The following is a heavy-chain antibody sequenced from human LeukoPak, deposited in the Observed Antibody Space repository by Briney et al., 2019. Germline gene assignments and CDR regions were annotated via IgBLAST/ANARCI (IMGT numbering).Heavy chain of an antibody. Sequence: GGSLRLSCAASGFTFSDYYMSWIRQAPGKGLEWVSYISSSGSTIYYADSVKSRFTISRDNAKNSLYLQMNSLRAEDTAVYYCARDTYYYDSSGYYDYYGMDVWGQGTTVTVSS. V-gene: IGHV3-11*01. D-gene: IGHD3-22*01. CDR1: GFTFSDYY. CDR3: ARDTYYYDSSGYYDYYGMDV. J-gene: IGHJ6*02. CDR2: ISSSGSTI.